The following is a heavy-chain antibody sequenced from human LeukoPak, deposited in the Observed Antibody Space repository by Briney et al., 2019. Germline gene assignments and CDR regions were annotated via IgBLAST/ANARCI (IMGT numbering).Heavy chain of an antibody. CDR1: GFTFSSYW. D-gene: IGHD6-13*01. CDR2: IKQDGSEK. J-gene: IGHJ4*02. Sequence: GGSLRLSCAASGFTFSSYWMSWVRQAPRKGLEWVANIKQDGSEKYYVDSVKGQFTISRDNAKNSLYLQMNSLRAEDTAVYYCARSFLSIAAAATDYWGQGTLVTVSS. V-gene: IGHV3-7*01. CDR3: ARSFLSIAAAATDY.